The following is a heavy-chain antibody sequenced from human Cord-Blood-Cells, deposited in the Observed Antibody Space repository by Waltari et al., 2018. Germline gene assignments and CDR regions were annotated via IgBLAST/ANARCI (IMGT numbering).Heavy chain of an antibody. D-gene: IGHD6-6*01. J-gene: IGHJ4*02. V-gene: IGHV4-39*01. Sequence: QLQLQESGPGLVKPSESLSLTCTVSGGSISSSSYYWGWIRQHPGKGLEWMGSTYYSGSPYCHPYLTSRVTISLDTAKTHCSLELSLVSAANAAVYYCASQPASSIAARLGFSYFDYWGQGTLVTVSS. CDR3: ASQPASSIAARLGFSYFDY. CDR1: GGSISSSSYY. CDR2: TYYSGSP.